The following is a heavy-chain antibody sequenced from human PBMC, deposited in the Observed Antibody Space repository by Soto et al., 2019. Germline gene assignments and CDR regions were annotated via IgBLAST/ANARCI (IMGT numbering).Heavy chain of an antibody. Sequence: PGGSLRLSCAVSGFSFSISPMHWVRQAPGKGPEWVALISSGGGTKYYADSVKGRFTISRDNSDDTLYLQMNSLRTEDTALYYCARDLPPVVPPTLRNSFSYTAFDVWGQGTTVTVSS. D-gene: IGHD3-16*01. V-gene: IGHV3-30-3*01. CDR2: ISSGGGTK. J-gene: IGHJ6*02. CDR3: ARDLPPVVPPTLRNSFSYTAFDV. CDR1: GFSFSISP.